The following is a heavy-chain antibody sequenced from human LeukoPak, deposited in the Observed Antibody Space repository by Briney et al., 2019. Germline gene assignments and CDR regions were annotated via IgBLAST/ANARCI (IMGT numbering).Heavy chain of an antibody. Sequence: GGSLRLSCAASGFTFGNYGLAWVRHAPGEGLEWVSAISGSGRDTYYADSVKGRFTISRDNSKNTLYLHMISLRVEDTALYYCAKEMGNSQPFDYWGQGTLVTVSS. D-gene: IGHD2/OR15-2a*01. V-gene: IGHV3-23*01. CDR3: AKEMGNSQPFDY. J-gene: IGHJ4*02. CDR1: GFTFGNYG. CDR2: ISGSGRDT.